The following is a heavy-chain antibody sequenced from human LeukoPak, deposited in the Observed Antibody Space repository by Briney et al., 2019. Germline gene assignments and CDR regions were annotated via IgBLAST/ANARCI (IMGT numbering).Heavy chain of an antibody. J-gene: IGHJ4*02. CDR2: ISPDNGNT. V-gene: IGHV1-18*01. D-gene: IGHD1-26*01. CDR3: ARAGLARASTPRY. CDR1: GYTFTDYA. Sequence: GASVRLSCTVSGYTFTDYALTWVRQAPGQGLEWMGWISPDNGNTNHAQTFQRRVSMTTDTSTDTAYMELRSLNSDDTAVYYCARAGLARASTPRYWGQGTLVTVSS.